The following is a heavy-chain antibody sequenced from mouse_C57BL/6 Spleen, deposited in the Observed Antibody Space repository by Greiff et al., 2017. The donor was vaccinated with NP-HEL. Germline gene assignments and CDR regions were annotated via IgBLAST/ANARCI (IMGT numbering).Heavy chain of an antibody. CDR3: ARRGNYSYFDY. CDR2: IDPSDSYT. J-gene: IGHJ2*01. V-gene: IGHV1-69*01. D-gene: IGHD2-1*01. Sequence: QVQLKQPGAELVMPGASVKLSCKASGYTFTSYWMHWVKQRPGQGLEWIGEIDPSDSYTNYNQKFKGKSTLTVDKSSSTAYMQLSSLTSEDSAVYYCARRGNYSYFDYWGQGTTLTVSS. CDR1: GYTFTSYW.